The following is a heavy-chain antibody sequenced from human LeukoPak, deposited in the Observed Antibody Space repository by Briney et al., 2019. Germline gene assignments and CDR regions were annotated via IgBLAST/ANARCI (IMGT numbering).Heavy chain of an antibody. Sequence: SVKVSCKASGGTFSSYAISWVRQAPGQGLEWMGRIIPILGIANYAQKFQGRVTITADKSTSTAYMELSSLRSEDTAVYYCARDREVYDSSGVDYWGQGTLVTVSS. CDR1: GGTFSSYA. CDR3: ARDREVYDSSGVDY. V-gene: IGHV1-69*04. D-gene: IGHD3-22*01. CDR2: IIPILGIA. J-gene: IGHJ4*02.